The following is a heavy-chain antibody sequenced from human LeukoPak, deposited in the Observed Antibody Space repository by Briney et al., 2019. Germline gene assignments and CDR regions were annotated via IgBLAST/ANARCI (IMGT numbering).Heavy chain of an antibody. Sequence: ASVKVSCKASGYTFTSYYMHWVRQAPGQGLEWMGIINPSGGSTSCAQKFQGRVTMTRDTSTSTVYMELSSLRSEDTAVYYCARDMQQLDPEDYWGQGTLVTVSS. V-gene: IGHV1-46*01. D-gene: IGHD6-13*01. J-gene: IGHJ4*02. CDR3: ARDMQQLDPEDY. CDR2: INPSGGST. CDR1: GYTFTSYY.